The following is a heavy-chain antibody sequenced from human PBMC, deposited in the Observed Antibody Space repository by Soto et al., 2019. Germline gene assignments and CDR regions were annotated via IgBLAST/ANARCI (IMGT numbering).Heavy chain of an antibody. CDR2: ISAFSGGT. D-gene: IGHD4-17*01. V-gene: IGHV1-18*01. CDR3: ARDRAYGDVGDVFDI. CDR1: GYSFATSG. J-gene: IGHJ3*02. Sequence: QVQLVQSGAEVKKPGASVKVSCKASGYSFATSGFSWVRQAPGQGLEWMGWISAFSGGTHYAQNLQGRVTMTTDTSTSTAYMDLRNLTFDDTAVYYGARDRAYGDVGDVFDIWGQGTLVTVSS.